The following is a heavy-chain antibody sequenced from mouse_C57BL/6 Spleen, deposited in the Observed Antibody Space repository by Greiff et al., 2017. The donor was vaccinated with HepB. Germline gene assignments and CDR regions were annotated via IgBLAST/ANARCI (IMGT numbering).Heavy chain of an antibody. V-gene: IGHV1-22*01. CDR2: INPNNGGT. D-gene: IGHD2-10*01. CDR1: GYTFTDYN. J-gene: IGHJ2*01. Sequence: EVQLQQSGPELVKPGASVKMSCKASGYTFTDYNMHWVKQSHGKSLEWIGYINPNNGGTSYNQKFKGKATLTVNKSSSTAYMELRSLTSEDSAVYYCARYSYYGKGLDYWGQGTTLTVSS. CDR3: ARYSYYGKGLDY.